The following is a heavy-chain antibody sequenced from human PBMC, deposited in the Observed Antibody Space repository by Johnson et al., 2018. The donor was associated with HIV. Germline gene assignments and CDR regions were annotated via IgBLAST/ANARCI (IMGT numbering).Heavy chain of an antibody. J-gene: IGHJ3*02. Sequence: QVQLVESGGGVVQPGRSLRLSCAASGFTFSNYGMHWVRQTPGKGLEWVAIISYDGSNKYYADPVQGRFTISRDNSKNTLNLQMNSLRVDETAVYYCARDRYHSPLRPGSGAFDIWGQGTMVTVSS. V-gene: IGHV3-30*03. CDR2: ISYDGSNK. CDR3: ARDRYHSPLRPGSGAFDI. D-gene: IGHD1-14*01. CDR1: GFTFSNYG.